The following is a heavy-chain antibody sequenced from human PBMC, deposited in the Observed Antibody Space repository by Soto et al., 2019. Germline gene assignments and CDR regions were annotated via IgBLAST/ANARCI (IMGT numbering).Heavy chain of an antibody. D-gene: IGHD4-4*01. CDR2: INHSGST. Sequence: SETLSLTCAVYGGSFSGYYWSWIRQPPGKGLEWIGEINHSGSTNYNPSLKSRVTISVDTPKNQFSLKLSSVTAADTAVYYCASLGPKYSNYLFDYWGQGTLVTVSS. V-gene: IGHV4-34*01. J-gene: IGHJ4*02. CDR3: ASLGPKYSNYLFDY. CDR1: GGSFSGYY.